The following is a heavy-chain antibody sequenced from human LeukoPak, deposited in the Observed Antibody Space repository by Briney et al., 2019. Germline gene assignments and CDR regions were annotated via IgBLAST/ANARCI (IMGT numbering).Heavy chain of an antibody. Sequence: GGSLRLPCAASGFTFSSYWMSWVRQAPGKGLEWVANIKQDGSEKYYVDSVKGRFTISRDNAKNSLYLQMNSLRAEDTAVYYCARRGHGAAAGYNWFDPWGQGTLVTVSS. CDR1: GFTFSSYW. D-gene: IGHD6-13*01. CDR3: ARRGHGAAAGYNWFDP. J-gene: IGHJ5*02. CDR2: IKQDGSEK. V-gene: IGHV3-7*03.